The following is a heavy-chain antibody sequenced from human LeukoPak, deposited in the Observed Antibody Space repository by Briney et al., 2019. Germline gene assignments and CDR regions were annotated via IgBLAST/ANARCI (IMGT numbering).Heavy chain of an antibody. CDR1: GGSISSYY. D-gene: IGHD6-13*01. V-gene: IGHV4-59*01. CDR2: IYYSGST. CDR3: ARSWYSSFPYFDY. Sequence: PSETLSLTCTVSGGSISSYYWSWIRQPPGKGLEWIGYIYYSGSTNYNPSLKSRVTISVDTSKNQFSLKLSSVTAADTAVYYCARSWYSSFPYFDYWGQGTLVTVSS. J-gene: IGHJ4*02.